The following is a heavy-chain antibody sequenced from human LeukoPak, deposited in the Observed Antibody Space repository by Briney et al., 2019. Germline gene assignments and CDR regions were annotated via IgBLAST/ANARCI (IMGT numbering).Heavy chain of an antibody. CDR3: ARDIGSGPVDV. CDR1: GASISNYY. D-gene: IGHD3-10*01. CDR2: IYYTGRT. J-gene: IGHJ6*02. Sequence: SETLSLTCTVSGASISNYYWSWIRQPPGKGLEWIGYIYYTGRTNFNPSLKSRVTMSVDTSKNQLSLMLSSVTAADTAVYYCARDIGSGPVDVWGQGTTVTVSS. V-gene: IGHV4-59*01.